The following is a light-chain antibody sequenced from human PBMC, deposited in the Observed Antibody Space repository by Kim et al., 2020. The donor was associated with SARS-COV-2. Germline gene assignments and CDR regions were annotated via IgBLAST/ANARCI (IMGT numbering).Light chain of an antibody. CDR1: SGNIADNS. Sequence: NTITISCTRNSGNIADNSVQWYQQRPGSAPTIVIYEASERPSGVPDRFSGSIDTSSSSASLTISGLKTEDEADYYCQSYDISNVIFGGGTQLTVL. V-gene: IGLV6-57*03. J-gene: IGLJ2*01. CDR3: QSYDISNVI. CDR2: EAS.